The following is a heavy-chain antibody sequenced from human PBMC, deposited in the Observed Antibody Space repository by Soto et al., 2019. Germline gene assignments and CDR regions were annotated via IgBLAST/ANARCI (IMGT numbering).Heavy chain of an antibody. V-gene: IGHV3-23*01. J-gene: IGHJ4*02. CDR3: SKAKGRPTRYYFDF. Sequence: GGSLRLSCAASGFTFSSYAMSWVRQAPGKGLEWVSAISGSGGSTYYADSVKGRFTISRDNSKNTLYLQMNSLRAEDTAVYYCSKAKGRPTRYYFDFWGQGTLVTVSS. D-gene: IGHD3-10*01. CDR2: ISGSGGST. CDR1: GFTFSSYA.